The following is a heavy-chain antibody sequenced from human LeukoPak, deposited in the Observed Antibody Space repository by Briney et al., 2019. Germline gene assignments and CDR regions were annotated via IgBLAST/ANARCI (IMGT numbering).Heavy chain of an antibody. CDR2: ISGSGGST. CDR3: AKDPPGPGIAAAGTEY. V-gene: IGHV3-23*01. CDR1: GFTFSSYG. D-gene: IGHD6-13*01. Sequence: PGGSLRLSCAASGFTFSSYGMSWVRQTPGKGLDWVSSISGSGGSTYYADSVKGRFTISRDNSKNTLYLQMNRLRAEDTAVYYCAKDPPGPGIAAAGTEYWGQGTLVTVSS. J-gene: IGHJ4*02.